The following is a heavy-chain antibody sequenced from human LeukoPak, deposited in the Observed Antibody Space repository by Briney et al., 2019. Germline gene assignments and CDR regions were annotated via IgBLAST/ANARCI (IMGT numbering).Heavy chain of an antibody. CDR3: ARGGMATINAFDI. J-gene: IGHJ3*02. CDR1: GGSFSGYY. Sequence: SETLSLTCAVYGGSFSGYYWSWIRQPPGKGLEWIGEINRSGSTNYNPSLKSRVTISVDTSKNQFSLKLSSVTAADTAVYYCARGGMATINAFDIWGQGTMVTVSS. D-gene: IGHD5-24*01. V-gene: IGHV4-34*01. CDR2: INRSGST.